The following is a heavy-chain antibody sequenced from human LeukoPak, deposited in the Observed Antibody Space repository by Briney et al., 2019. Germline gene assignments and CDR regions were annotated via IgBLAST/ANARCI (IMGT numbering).Heavy chain of an antibody. CDR3: AKGGSPVLYGSGRFDY. CDR1: GFTFSNYA. J-gene: IGHJ4*02. D-gene: IGHD3-10*01. V-gene: IGHV3-23*01. Sequence: GGSLRLSCAASGFTFSNYAMSWVRQAPGKGLEWVSVISGSGTNTYYADSVKGRFTISRDNSKNTLYLQMNSLRAEDTAVYYCAKGGSPVLYGSGRFDYWGQGTLVTVSS. CDR2: ISGSGTNT.